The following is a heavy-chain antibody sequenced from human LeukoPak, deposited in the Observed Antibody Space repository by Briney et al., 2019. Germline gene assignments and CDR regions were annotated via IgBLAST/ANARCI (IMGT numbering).Heavy chain of an antibody. CDR3: AREGAPAAIYVHWFDP. V-gene: IGHV3-33*01. CDR1: GFTFSSYG. J-gene: IGHJ5*02. CDR2: IWYDGSNK. D-gene: IGHD2-2*01. Sequence: PGRSLRLSCAASGFTFSSYGMHWVRQAPGKGLEWVAGIWYDGSNKYYADSVKGRFTISRDNSKNTLYLQMNSLRAEDTAVYYCAREGAPAAIYVHWFDPWGQGTLVTVSS.